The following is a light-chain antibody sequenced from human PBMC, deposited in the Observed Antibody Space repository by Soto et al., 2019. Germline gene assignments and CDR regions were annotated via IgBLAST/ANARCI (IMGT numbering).Light chain of an antibody. CDR1: QSVVTN. CDR3: QQYGSSGT. Sequence: VVTGCPATISVSPGERATLSCRASQSVVTNLAWYQQKPGQAPRLLIYGASNRATGIPDRFSGSGSGTDFTLTISRLEPEDFAVYYCQQYGSSGTVGQGTKVDIK. CDR2: GAS. J-gene: IGKJ1*01. V-gene: IGKV3-20*01.